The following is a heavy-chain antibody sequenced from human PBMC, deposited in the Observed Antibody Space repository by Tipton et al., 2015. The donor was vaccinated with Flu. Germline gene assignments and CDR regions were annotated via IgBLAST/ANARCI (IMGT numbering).Heavy chain of an antibody. CDR1: GFTFSSYA. CDR3: ARWTSDGHQYFQY. D-gene: IGHD2-15*01. CDR2: ISGNGNSP. J-gene: IGHJ1*01. Sequence: SLRLSCAASGFTFSSYAMSWVRQAPGKGLGWVSAISGNGNSPYYADSVKGRFTISRDNSKSTLYLQMNSLRAEDTAVYYCARWTSDGHQYFQYWGQGTLVSVSS. V-gene: IGHV3-23*01.